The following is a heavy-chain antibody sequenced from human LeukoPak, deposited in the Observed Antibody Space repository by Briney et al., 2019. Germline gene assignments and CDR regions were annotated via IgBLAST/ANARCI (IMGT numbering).Heavy chain of an antibody. D-gene: IGHD6-19*01. CDR1: GYTFTGYY. J-gene: IGHJ4*02. V-gene: IGHV1-2*02. Sequence: ASVKVSCKASGYTFTGYYMHWVRQAPGQGLEWMGWINPNSGGTNYAQKFQGRVTITRDTSASTAYMELSSLRSEDTAVYYCARVRTYSSGPFGYWGQGTLVTVSS. CDR2: INPNSGGT. CDR3: ARVRTYSSGPFGY.